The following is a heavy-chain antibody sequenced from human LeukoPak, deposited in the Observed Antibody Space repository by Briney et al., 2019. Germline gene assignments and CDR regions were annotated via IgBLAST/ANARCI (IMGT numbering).Heavy chain of an antibody. D-gene: IGHD5-18*01. CDR1: GLTFSSYS. CDR3: ASDGYSYGQSPVDY. J-gene: IGHJ4*02. V-gene: IGHV3-48*02. CDR2: ISSSSSII. Sequence: GGSLRLSCAASGLTFSSYSMNWVRQAPGKGLEWVSQISSSSSIIYYADSVKGRFTISRDNAKNSLYLQTNSLRDEDTAVYYCASDGYSYGQSPVDYWGQGTLVTVSS.